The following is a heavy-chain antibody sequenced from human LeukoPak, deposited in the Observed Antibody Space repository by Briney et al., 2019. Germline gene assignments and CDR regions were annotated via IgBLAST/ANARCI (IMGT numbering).Heavy chain of an antibody. Sequence: ASVKVSCKASGYTFTSYYMHWVRQAPGQGLEWMGIINPSGGSTSYAQKFQGRVTMTRDMSTSTVYMELGSLRSEDTAVYYCARMHSSSWYGNYFDYWGQGTLVTVSS. D-gene: IGHD6-13*01. CDR2: INPSGGST. CDR3: ARMHSSSWYGNYFDY. V-gene: IGHV1-46*01. CDR1: GYTFTSYY. J-gene: IGHJ4*02.